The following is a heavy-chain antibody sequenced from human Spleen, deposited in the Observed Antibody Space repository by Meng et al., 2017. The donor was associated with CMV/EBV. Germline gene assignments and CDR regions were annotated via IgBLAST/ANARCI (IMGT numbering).Heavy chain of an antibody. D-gene: IGHD4-23*01. J-gene: IGHJ6*02. CDR3: ARCGLTPRPVVYNYYAMDV. Sequence: SETLSLTCDANPGPLSGYFWAWLRQSPGKGLEWIGEIIHTGGTNYNPYLKSRATILVDTSKNHFSLTLTPVTAADTGVYYCARCGLTPRPVVYNYYAMDVWGQGTTVTVSS. V-gene: IGHV4-34*12. CDR2: IIHTGGT. CDR1: PGPLSGYF.